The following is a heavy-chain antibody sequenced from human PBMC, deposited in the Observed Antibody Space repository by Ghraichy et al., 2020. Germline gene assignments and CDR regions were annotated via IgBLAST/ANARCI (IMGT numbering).Heavy chain of an antibody. CDR3: ARETSHGDGSPDY. V-gene: IGHV3-7*01. J-gene: IGHJ4*02. D-gene: IGHD1-26*01. CDR2: IKVDGGEK. Sequence: GGSLRLSCAASGFTFSRYWMCWVRQAPGKGLEWVANIKVDGGEKYYVDSVEGRFTISRDNAKNSLYLQMNSLRGEDTALYYCARETSHGDGSPDYWGQGTLVTVSS. CDR1: GFTFSRYW.